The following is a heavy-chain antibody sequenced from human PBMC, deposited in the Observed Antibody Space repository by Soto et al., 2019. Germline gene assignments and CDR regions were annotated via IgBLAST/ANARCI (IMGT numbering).Heavy chain of an antibody. Sequence: DVHLLESRGGLVQPGGSLRLSCAASGFTFSSYAMGWVRQAPGEGLEWVSSIGGSGSYTYYADSVKGRFTNSRDNFKSPLYLQMNSLRAEDTAVYYCAKDNLAPYSKGWAIRFDPWGQGTLVTVSS. V-gene: IGHV3-23*01. CDR1: GFTFSSYA. D-gene: IGHD6-19*01. CDR3: AKDNLAPYSKGWAIRFDP. J-gene: IGHJ5*02. CDR2: IGGSGSYT.